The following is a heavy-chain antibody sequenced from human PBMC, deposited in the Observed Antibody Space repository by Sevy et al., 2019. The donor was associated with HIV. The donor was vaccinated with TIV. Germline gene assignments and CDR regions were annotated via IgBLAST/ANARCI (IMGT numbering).Heavy chain of an antibody. V-gene: IGHV3-66*01. Sequence: GGSLRLSCEASGFTVSGNYMAWVRLAPGKGLEWVSLIDSGRSTYYADSVKGSFTISRANAKNTLNLQMNPLRAEDTAVYFCARDRYYDASGYYYYYYGMDVWGQGTTVTVSS. CDR3: ARDRYYDASGYYYYYYGMDV. J-gene: IGHJ6*02. D-gene: IGHD3-22*01. CDR2: IDSGRST. CDR1: GFTVSGNY.